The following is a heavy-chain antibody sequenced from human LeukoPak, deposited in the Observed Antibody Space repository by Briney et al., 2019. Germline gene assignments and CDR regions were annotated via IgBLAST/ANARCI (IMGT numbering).Heavy chain of an antibody. Sequence: GGSLRLSCAASRFTFSDYYMSWIRPAPGKGLEWVSYISSSGSTIYYADSVKGRFTISRDNAKNSLYLQMNSLRTEDTAVYYCARSGPLGSYYYGMDVWGQGTTVTVSS. D-gene: IGHD1-26*01. CDR2: ISSSGSTI. V-gene: IGHV3-11*01. CDR1: RFTFSDYY. J-gene: IGHJ6*02. CDR3: ARSGPLGSYYYGMDV.